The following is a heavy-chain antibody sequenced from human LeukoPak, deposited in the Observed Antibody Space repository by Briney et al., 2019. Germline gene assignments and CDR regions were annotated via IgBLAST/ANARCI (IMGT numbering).Heavy chain of an antibody. CDR2: LGRSGEYK. V-gene: IGHV3-23*01. Sequence: PGRPLRLSCAASGFRFTDYSMSWVRQAPGKGLDLVAGLGRSGEYKYYADSVKGRFTISRDNSKDTVSLQMNSLRAEDSAIYFCVKDRPCETCMPMDAWGQGTTVTVSS. CDR3: VKDRPCETCMPMDA. CDR1: GFRFTDYS. J-gene: IGHJ6*02. D-gene: IGHD2-2*01.